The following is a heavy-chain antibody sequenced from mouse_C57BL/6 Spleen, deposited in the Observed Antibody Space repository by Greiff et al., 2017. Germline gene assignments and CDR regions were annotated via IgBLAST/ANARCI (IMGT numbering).Heavy chain of an antibody. CDR2: IYPGDGGT. V-gene: IGHV1-80*01. CDR3: ARGITTVVADAMDY. Sequence: QVQLQQSGAELVKPGASVKISCKASGYAFSSYWMNWVKQRPGKGLEWIGQIYPGDGGTNYNGKFKGKATLTADKSSSTAYMQLSSLTSEDSAVYFCARGITTVVADAMDYGGQGTSVTVSS. CDR1: GYAFSSYW. J-gene: IGHJ4*01. D-gene: IGHD1-1*01.